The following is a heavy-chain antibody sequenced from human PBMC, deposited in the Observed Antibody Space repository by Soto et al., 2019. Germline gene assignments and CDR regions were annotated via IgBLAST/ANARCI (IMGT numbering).Heavy chain of an antibody. J-gene: IGHJ6*02. V-gene: IGHV1-69*13. CDR2: IIPIFGTA. CDR1: AGTFSSYA. D-gene: IGHD3-3*01. CDR3: ESGSTIFVVGNQQWGMAV. Sequence: SVKVSCKGSAGTFSSYALSWVRQAPGQGLEWIGGIIPIFGTANYAQKSHGRVTSTADDSTNTAVVVGSSLNSEDTAVYYSESGSTIFVVGNQQWGMAVRCQRITVTVSS.